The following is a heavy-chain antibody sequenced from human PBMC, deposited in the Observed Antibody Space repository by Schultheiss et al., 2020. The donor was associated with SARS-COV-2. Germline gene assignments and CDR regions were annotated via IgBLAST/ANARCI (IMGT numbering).Heavy chain of an antibody. CDR2: ISSGGVTI. D-gene: IGHD6-13*01. CDR3: ARTINLYSSSWSYYYYYGMDV. J-gene: IGHJ6*02. Sequence: GESLKISCAVSGFTVSSQYMSWIRQAPGKGLEWVSYISSGGVTIYYADFVKGRFTISRDNAKDSLYLQLNSLRAEDTAVYYCARTINLYSSSWSYYYYYGMDVWGQGTTVTVSS. CDR1: GFTVSSQY. V-gene: IGHV3-11*01.